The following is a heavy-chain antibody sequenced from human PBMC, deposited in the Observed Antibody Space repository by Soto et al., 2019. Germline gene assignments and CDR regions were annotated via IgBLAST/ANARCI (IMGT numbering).Heavy chain of an antibody. V-gene: IGHV3-21*01. CDR2: ISSSSSYI. Sequence: GGSLRLSCAASGFTFSSYSMNWVRQAPGKGLEWVSSISSSSSYIYYGDSVKGRFTISRDNAKNSLYLQMNGLRAEDTATYYCARVHYYDSSGFYLWGQGTLVTVSS. J-gene: IGHJ4*02. CDR1: GFTFSSYS. CDR3: ARVHYYDSSGFYL. D-gene: IGHD3-22*01.